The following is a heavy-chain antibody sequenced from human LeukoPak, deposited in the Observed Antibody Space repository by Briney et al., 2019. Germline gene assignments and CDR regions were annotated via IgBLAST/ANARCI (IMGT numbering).Heavy chain of an antibody. CDR2: INHSGST. Sequence: SETLSLTCAVYGGSFSNYYWSWIRQPPGKGLEWIGEINHSGSTNYNPSLKSRVTISVDTSKNQFSLKLSSVTAADTAVYYCARNFDYWGRGTLVTVSS. CDR3: ARNFDY. CDR1: GGSFSNYY. J-gene: IGHJ4*02. V-gene: IGHV4-34*01.